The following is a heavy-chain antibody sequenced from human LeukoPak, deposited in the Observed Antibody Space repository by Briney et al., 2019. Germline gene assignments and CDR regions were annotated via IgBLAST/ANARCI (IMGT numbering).Heavy chain of an antibody. CDR3: ARDHNYAFDN. V-gene: IGHV3-48*04. Sequence: GGSLRLSCAASGFPFNDYSMNWVRQAPGKGLEWISYIGISSGNTKYADSVKGRFTISGDNAKNSPYLQMNNLRVEDTAVYYCARDHNYAFDNWGQGTLVTVSS. CDR2: IGISSGNT. CDR1: GFPFNDYS. J-gene: IGHJ4*02. D-gene: IGHD1-1*01.